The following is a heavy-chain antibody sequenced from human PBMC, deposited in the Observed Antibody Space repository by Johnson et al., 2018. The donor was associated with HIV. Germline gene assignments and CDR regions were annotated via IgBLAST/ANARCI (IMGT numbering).Heavy chain of an antibody. V-gene: IGHV3-9*01. D-gene: IGHD2-15*01. CDR2: INWNSGSR. J-gene: IGHJ3*02. CDR1: GFTFDDYA. CDR3: ARSPRIVVVVAATVGNAFDI. Sequence: VQLVESGGGLVQPGRSLRLSCAASGFTFDDYAMHWVRQAPGKGPEWVSGINWNSGSRGYADSVKGRFTISRDNAKNTLYLKMNSLRAEDTAVYYCARSPRIVVVVAATVGNAFDIWGQGKMVTVSS.